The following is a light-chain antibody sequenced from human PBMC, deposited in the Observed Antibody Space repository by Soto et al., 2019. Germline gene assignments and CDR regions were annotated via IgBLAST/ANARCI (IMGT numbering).Light chain of an antibody. CDR1: QSISGY. CDR2: AAS. CDR3: QPSYDTPRLT. Sequence: DIQMTQSPSSLSASVGDRVTITCRASQSISGYLNWYQQKPGKAPKVLLFAASSLQSGVPSRFSGSGSGTDFTLTISSLQPEDFATYYCQPSYDTPRLTFGQGTRLEIK. V-gene: IGKV1-39*01. J-gene: IGKJ5*01.